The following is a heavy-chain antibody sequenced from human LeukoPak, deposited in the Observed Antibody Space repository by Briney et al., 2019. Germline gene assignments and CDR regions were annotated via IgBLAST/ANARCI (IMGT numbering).Heavy chain of an antibody. V-gene: IGHV3-48*03. D-gene: IGHD3-16*02. CDR1: GFTFSSFE. Sequence: GGSLRLSCAASGFTFSSFEMRWVRQAPGTGLEWISYISSGSTMYYADSVKGHFTTSRDNVKNSLYLQMNSLRAEDTAVYYCARDEEVRLGELSLYRRYYFDYWGQGTLVTVSS. CDR3: ARDEEVRLGELSLYRRYYFDY. J-gene: IGHJ4*02. CDR2: ISSGSTM.